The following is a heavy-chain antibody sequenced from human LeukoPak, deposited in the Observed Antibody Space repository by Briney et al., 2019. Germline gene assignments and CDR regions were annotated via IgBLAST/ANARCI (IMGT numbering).Heavy chain of an antibody. CDR3: ATYYYDSSGYPNWFDP. J-gene: IGHJ5*02. Sequence: PSETLSLTCAVYGGSFSGYYWSWIRQPPGKGLEWIGEINHSGSTNYNPSLKSRVTISVDTSKNQFSLKLSSVTAADTAVYYCATYYYDSSGYPNWFDPWGQGTLVTVSS. CDR1: GGSFSGYY. D-gene: IGHD3-22*01. V-gene: IGHV4-34*01. CDR2: INHSGST.